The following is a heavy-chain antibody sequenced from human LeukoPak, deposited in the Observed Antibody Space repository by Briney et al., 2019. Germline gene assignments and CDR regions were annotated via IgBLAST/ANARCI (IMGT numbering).Heavy chain of an antibody. CDR3: ARSSSVDTALVGVHWFDP. J-gene: IGHJ5*02. Sequence: KPSETLSLTCVVSGDSITSGYYWAWIRQPPGKGLEWIGSIFHSGSTYRNPSLRSRVTISLNTSKNQISLILSSMTAADTAVYYCARSSSVDTALVGVHWFDPWGQGTLVTASS. CDR1: GDSITSGYY. V-gene: IGHV4-38-2*01. D-gene: IGHD5-18*01. CDR2: IFHSGST.